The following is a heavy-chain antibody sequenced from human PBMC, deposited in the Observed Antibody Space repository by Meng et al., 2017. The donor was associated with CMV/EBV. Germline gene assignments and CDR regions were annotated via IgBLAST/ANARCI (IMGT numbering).Heavy chain of an antibody. V-gene: IGHV3-11*05. CDR3: ARDRTGYPFDY. J-gene: IGHJ4*02. D-gene: IGHD3/OR15-3a*01. CDR1: LLTLSDYY. Sequence: QVVLWESVVDFVKLARALSRAFAASLLTLSDYYISWIRQAPGKGLEWVSYISSSSSYTNYADSVKFRFTISRDNAKNSLYLQVNSLRAEDTAVYYCARDRTGYPFDYWGQGTLVTVSS. CDR2: ISSSSSYT.